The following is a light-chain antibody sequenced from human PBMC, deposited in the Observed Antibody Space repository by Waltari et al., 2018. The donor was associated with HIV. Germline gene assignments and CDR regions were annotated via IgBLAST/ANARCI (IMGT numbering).Light chain of an antibody. CDR1: KLGDKY. CDR2: DYI. J-gene: IGLJ2*01. V-gene: IGLV3-1*01. Sequence: SYELTQPPSVSVSPGQTASITCSGDKLGDKYACCYQQKPGQSPVRVISDYIKRTSGIPARFSGSNSGNTATLTISGTQAMDEADYYCQAWDSRRVFGGGTKLTVL. CDR3: QAWDSRRV.